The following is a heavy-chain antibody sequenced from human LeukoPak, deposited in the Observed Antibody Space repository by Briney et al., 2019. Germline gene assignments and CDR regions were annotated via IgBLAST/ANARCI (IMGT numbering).Heavy chain of an antibody. CDR2: IRSKAYGGTT. CDR1: GFTFGDYA. J-gene: IGHJ4*02. CDR3: SCIAVGAKGTDFDY. V-gene: IGHV3-49*04. Sequence: GRSLRLSCTASGFTFGDYAMSWVRQAPGKGLEWVGFIRSKAYGGTTEYATSVKGRFTISRYDSKSITSLQMDSLKTEDTPVYYCSCIAVGAKGTDFDYWGQGTLVTVSS. D-gene: IGHD1-26*01.